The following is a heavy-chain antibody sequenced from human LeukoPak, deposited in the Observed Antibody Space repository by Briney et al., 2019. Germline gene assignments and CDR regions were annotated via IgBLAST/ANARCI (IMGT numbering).Heavy chain of an antibody. CDR3: AGSPKYSSSWYEYFQH. CDR1: GFTFSSYA. J-gene: IGHJ1*01. V-gene: IGHV3-30*01. Sequence: PGGSLRLSCAASGFTFSSYAMHWVRQAPGKGLEWVAAISHDGSNKYHADSVKGRFTISRDNSKNTVYLQMNSLRAEDTAVYFCAGSPKYSSSWYEYFQHWGQGTLVTVPS. D-gene: IGHD6-13*01. CDR2: ISHDGSNK.